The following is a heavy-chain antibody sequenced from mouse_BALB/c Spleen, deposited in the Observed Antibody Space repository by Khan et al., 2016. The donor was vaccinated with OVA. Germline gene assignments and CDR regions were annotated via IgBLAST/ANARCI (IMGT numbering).Heavy chain of an antibody. CDR2: ISYSGGT. V-gene: IGHV3-2*02. CDR1: GYSITSGYA. Sequence: EVKLLESGPGLVKPSQSLSLTCTVTGYSITSGYAWNWIRQFPGNKLEWMGYISYSGGTTYNPSLKSRFSFTRDTSKNQFFLQLNTVNTEDTATNYCARGNYYGYYVDYWGQGTTLTVSS. D-gene: IGHD1-1*01. J-gene: IGHJ2*01. CDR3: ARGNYYGYYVDY.